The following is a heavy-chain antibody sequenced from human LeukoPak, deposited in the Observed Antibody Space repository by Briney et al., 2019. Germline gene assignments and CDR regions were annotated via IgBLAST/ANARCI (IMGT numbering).Heavy chain of an antibody. CDR1: GFTVSSNY. CDR2: ISASGGT. CDR3: AKDSIRYYYGSGSLDY. D-gene: IGHD3-10*01. J-gene: IGHJ4*02. Sequence: QSGGSLRLSCAASGFTVSSNYMSWVRQAPGKGLEWVSGISASGGTYYTDSVKGRFTISRDNSKNTLYLQMHSLRAEDTAVYYCAKDSIRYYYGSGSLDYWGQGTLVTVSS. V-gene: IGHV3-53*01.